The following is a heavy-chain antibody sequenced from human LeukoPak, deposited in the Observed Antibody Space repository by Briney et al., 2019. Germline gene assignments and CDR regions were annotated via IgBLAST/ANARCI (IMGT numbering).Heavy chain of an antibody. Sequence: GGSLRLSCAASGFTFSNAWMSWVRQAPGKGLEWVGRIKSKTNGGTADYAAPVKGRFTISRDDSKNTLYLQMDSLKTEDTAVYYCMARGVSANWFDSWGQGTLVTVSS. CDR2: IKSKTNGGTA. V-gene: IGHV3-15*01. D-gene: IGHD3-10*01. CDR1: GFTFSNAW. J-gene: IGHJ5*01. CDR3: MARGVSANWFDS.